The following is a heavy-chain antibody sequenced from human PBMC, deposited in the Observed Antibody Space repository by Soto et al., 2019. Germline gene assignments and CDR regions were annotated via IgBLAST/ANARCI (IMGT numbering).Heavy chain of an antibody. CDR1: GYNFINYW. CDR2: IDPSDSYT. Sequence: PGESLKISCKGSGYNFINYWISWVRQMPGKGLEWMGRIDPSDSYTDYSPSFQGHVTISADKSISTASLQWSSLQASDTAMYYCARTMVRGVITSWFDPWGQGTLVTVSS. CDR3: ARTMVRGVITSWFDP. D-gene: IGHD3-10*01. V-gene: IGHV5-10-1*01. J-gene: IGHJ5*02.